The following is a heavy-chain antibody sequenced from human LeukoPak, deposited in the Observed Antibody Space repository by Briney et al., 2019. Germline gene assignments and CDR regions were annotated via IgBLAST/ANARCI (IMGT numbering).Heavy chain of an antibody. D-gene: IGHD2-15*01. CDR3: AKESRGSGGGGCYPLDY. Sequence: GGSLRLSCAASGFTFSNYGMSWARXXXXXXXXXXXXXXYDGFNNYYADSVKGRFTISRDNSKNTLYLQMNSLRVEDTAVYYCAKESRGSGGGGCYPLDYWGQGTLVTVSS. CDR2: XXYDGFNN. CDR1: GFTFSNYG. V-gene: IGHV3-30*02. J-gene: IGHJ4*02.